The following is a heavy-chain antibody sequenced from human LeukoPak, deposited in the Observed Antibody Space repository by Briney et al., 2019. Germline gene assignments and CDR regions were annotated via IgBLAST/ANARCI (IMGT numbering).Heavy chain of an antibody. CDR2: IYTSGST. CDR1: GGAMSSYY. Sequence: SETLALTCTVSGGAMSSYYWGWIRQPAGKGLEWIGRIYTSGSTNYNPSLKSRVTMSVDTSKNQFSLKLSSVAAADTAVYYCARDSSGWYLVGGNWFDPWGQGTLVTVSS. CDR3: ARDSSGWYLVGGNWFDP. J-gene: IGHJ5*02. D-gene: IGHD6-19*01. V-gene: IGHV4-4*07.